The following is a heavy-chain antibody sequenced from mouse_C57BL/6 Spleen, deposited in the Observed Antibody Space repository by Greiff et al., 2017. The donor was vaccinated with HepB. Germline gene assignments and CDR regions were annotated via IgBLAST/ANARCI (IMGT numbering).Heavy chain of an antibody. J-gene: IGHJ2*01. CDR1: GYTFTSYG. Sequence: QVQLQQSGAELARPGASVKLSCKASGYTFTSYGISWVKQRTGQGLEWIGEIYPRSGNTYYNEKFKGKATLTADKSSSTAYMELRSLTSEDSAVYLCARELDYFDYWGQGTTLTVSS. CDR3: ARELDYFDY. V-gene: IGHV1-81*01. CDR2: IYPRSGNT. D-gene: IGHD1-3*01.